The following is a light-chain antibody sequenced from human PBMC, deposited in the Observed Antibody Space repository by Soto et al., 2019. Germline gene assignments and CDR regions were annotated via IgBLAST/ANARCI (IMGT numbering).Light chain of an antibody. J-gene: IGKJ4*01. CDR1: QGISTW. CDR3: QQANSIPVT. V-gene: IGKV1-12*01. CDR2: GAS. Sequence: DIQMTQSPSSVSASVGDRVTISCRASQGISTWLAWYQQKPGKAPNLLIYGASVLQSGVPSRFSGSGSGTDFTLTITNLQPEDSATYYCQQANSIPVTFGGGTKVEIK.